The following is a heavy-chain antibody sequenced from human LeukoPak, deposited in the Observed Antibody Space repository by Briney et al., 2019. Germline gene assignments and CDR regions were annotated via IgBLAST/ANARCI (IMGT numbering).Heavy chain of an antibody. J-gene: IGHJ4*02. Sequence: ASVKVSCKASGYTFTTYEIIWVRQAPGQGLEWMGWINTRNGNANYAHQLQGRATMTTDTSTSTSYMELASLRFDDTAIYYCARNHLGLGLWGQGTLVTVSS. CDR1: GYTFTTYE. CDR2: INTRNGNA. D-gene: IGHD3-16*01. CDR3: ARNHLGLGL. V-gene: IGHV1-18*01.